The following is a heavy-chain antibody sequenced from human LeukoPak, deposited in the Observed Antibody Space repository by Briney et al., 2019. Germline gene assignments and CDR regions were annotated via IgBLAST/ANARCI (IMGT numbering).Heavy chain of an antibody. CDR1: GYTFTSYA. Sequence: AASVKVSCKASGYTFTSYAMHWVRQAPGQGLEWMGRINPNSGGTNYAQKFQGRVTMTRDTSISTAYMELSRLRSDDTAVYYCARGKARQWLARGDYWGQGTLVTVSS. V-gene: IGHV1-2*06. CDR2: INPNSGGT. CDR3: ARGKARQWLARGDY. D-gene: IGHD6-19*01. J-gene: IGHJ4*02.